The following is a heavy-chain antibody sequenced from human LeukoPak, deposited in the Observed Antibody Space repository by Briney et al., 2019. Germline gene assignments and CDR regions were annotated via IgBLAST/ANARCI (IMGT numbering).Heavy chain of an antibody. CDR3: ARDLHYFDSSGYYLYYFDS. J-gene: IGHJ4*02. CDR1: GGSINRYY. Sequence: SEILSLTCTVSGGSINRYYWSWIRQPPGKGLEWIGYISYSGSTNYNPSLKSRVIISVDTSKNQFSLKLNSVTAADTAVYYCARDLHYFDSSGYYLYYFDSWGQGTLVTVSS. D-gene: IGHD3-22*01. CDR2: ISYSGST. V-gene: IGHV4-59*01.